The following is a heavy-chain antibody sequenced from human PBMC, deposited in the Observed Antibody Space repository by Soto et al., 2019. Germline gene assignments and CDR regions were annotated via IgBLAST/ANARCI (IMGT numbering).Heavy chain of an antibody. Sequence: PSETRSLTCTVSGGSISSYYLSWIRQPPGKGLEWIGYIYYSGSTNYNPSLKSRVTISVDTSKNQFSLKLNSMTAADTAVYYCARHNYGSGSTYFDYWGQGTLVTVSS. CDR1: GGSISSYY. V-gene: IGHV4-59*08. CDR2: IYYSGST. D-gene: IGHD3-10*01. CDR3: ARHNYGSGSTYFDY. J-gene: IGHJ4*02.